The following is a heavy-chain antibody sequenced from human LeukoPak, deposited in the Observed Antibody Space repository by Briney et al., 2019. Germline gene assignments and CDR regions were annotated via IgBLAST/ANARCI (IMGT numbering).Heavy chain of an antibody. Sequence: GGSLRLSCVASGFIFSSYGMSWVRQAPGKGLEWVSAISGSGGTTYYADSVKGRFTISRDNSKNTLYLQMNSLRAEDTAVYYCARDRGDFWTGYYTNYFDYWGQGTLVTVS. D-gene: IGHD3/OR15-3a*01. CDR3: ARDRGDFWTGYYTNYFDY. V-gene: IGHV3-23*01. CDR1: GFIFSSYG. J-gene: IGHJ4*02. CDR2: ISGSGGTT.